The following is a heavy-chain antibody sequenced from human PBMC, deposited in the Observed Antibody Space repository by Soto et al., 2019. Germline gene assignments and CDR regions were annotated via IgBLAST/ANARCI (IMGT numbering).Heavy chain of an antibody. CDR3: ARLITIGNWFDP. Sequence: QVQLQESGPGLVKPSETLSLTCTVSGGSVSSGSYYWSWIRQPPGKGLEWIGYIYYSGSTNYNPSLKSRVTISVDTSKNQFSLKLSSVTAADTAVYYCARLITIGNWFDPWGQGTLVTVSS. CDR2: IYYSGST. J-gene: IGHJ5*02. CDR1: GGSVSSGSYY. D-gene: IGHD3-10*01. V-gene: IGHV4-61*01.